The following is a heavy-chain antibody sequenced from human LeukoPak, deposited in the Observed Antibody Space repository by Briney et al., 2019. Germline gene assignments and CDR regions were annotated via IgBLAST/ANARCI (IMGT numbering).Heavy chain of an antibody. D-gene: IGHD3-10*01. CDR1: GFTFSSYG. J-gene: IGHJ5*02. CDR3: ARGWDYGSGKGFDP. V-gene: IGHV3-48*04. Sequence: GRSLRLSCAASGFTFSSYGMNWVRQAPGKGLEWVSYMSSSRTSIYYADSVKGRFTISRDNAKNSLYLQMNSLRAEDTAVYYRARGWDYGSGKGFDPWGQGTLVTVSS. CDR2: MSSSRTSI.